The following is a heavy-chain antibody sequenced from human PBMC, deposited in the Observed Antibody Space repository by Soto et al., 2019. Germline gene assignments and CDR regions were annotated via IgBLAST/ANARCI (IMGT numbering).Heavy chain of an antibody. CDR2: ISSSSSSI. CDR1: GFTFSSYS. J-gene: IGHJ4*02. V-gene: IGHV3-48*01. D-gene: IGHD2-2*01. Sequence: GGSLRLSCAASGFTFSSYSMNWVRQAPGKGLEWVSYISSSSSSIYYADSVKGRFTISRDNAENSLHLQMNTLRAEDTAVYYCARESYCSSTSCYLFDYWGQGTLVPVSS. CDR3: ARESYCSSTSCYLFDY.